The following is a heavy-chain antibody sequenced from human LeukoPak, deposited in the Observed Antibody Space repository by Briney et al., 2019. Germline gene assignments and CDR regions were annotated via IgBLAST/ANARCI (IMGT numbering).Heavy chain of an antibody. Sequence: INPNSGGTNYAQKFQGRVTMTRDTSTSTVYMELSSLRSEDTAVYYCARDKRAGWSCSSEWGQGTLVTVSS. V-gene: IGHV1-2*02. CDR2: INPNSGGT. D-gene: IGHD6-6*01. CDR3: ARDKRAGWSCSSE. J-gene: IGHJ4*02.